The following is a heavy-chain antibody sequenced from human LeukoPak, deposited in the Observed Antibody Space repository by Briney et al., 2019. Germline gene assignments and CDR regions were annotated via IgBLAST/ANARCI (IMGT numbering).Heavy chain of an antibody. Sequence: GGSLRLSCAASGFTFSSYAMSWVRQAPGKGLEWVSAISGSGGRTYYADSVKGRFTISRDNSKNTLYLQMNSLRAEDTAVYYCAKALMIGAYYYYGMDVWGQGTTVTVSS. D-gene: IGHD2-21*01. CDR1: GFTFSSYA. CDR3: AKALMIGAYYYYGMDV. J-gene: IGHJ6*02. V-gene: IGHV3-23*01. CDR2: ISGSGGRT.